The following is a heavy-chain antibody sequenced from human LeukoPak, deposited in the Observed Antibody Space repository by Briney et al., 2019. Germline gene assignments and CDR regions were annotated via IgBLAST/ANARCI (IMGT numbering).Heavy chain of an antibody. V-gene: IGHV4-39*01. CDR3: ARLTPPLYYYDSSGQFDY. J-gene: IGHJ4*02. CDR1: GGSISSSSYY. Sequence: SETLSLTCTVSGGSISSSSYYWGWIRQPPGKGLEWIGSIYYSGSTYYNPSLKSRVTISVDTSKNQFSLKLSSVTAANTAVYYCARLTPPLYYYDSSGQFDYWGQGTLVTVSS. CDR2: IYYSGST. D-gene: IGHD3-22*01.